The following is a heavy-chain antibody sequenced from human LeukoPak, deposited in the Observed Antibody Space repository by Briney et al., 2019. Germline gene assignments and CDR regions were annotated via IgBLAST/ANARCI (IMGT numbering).Heavy chain of an antibody. CDR2: IYYSGST. CDR1: GGSISSYY. V-gene: IGHV4-59*08. D-gene: IGHD1-14*01. Sequence: SETLSLTCTVSGGSISSYYWSWIRQPPGQGLEWIGYIYYSGSTNYNPSLKSRVTISVDTSKNQFSLKLSSVTAADTAVYYCARRGRSKTGGWYFDYWGQGTLVIVSA. J-gene: IGHJ4*02. CDR3: ARRGRSKTGGWYFDY.